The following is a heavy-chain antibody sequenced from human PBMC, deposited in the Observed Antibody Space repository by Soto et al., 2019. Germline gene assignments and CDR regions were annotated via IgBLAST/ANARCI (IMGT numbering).Heavy chain of an antibody. CDR2: ISSSSSYI. CDR3: ARDRSPTMIGDAFDI. J-gene: IGHJ3*02. V-gene: IGHV3-21*01. D-gene: IGHD3-22*01. CDR1: GFTFSSYS. Sequence: EVQLVESGGGLVKPGGSLRLSCAASGFTFSSYSMNWVRQAPGKGLEWVSSISSSSSYIYYADSVKGRFTISRDNAKNSLYLQMNSLRAEDTAVYYCARDRSPTMIGDAFDIWGQGTMVTVSS.